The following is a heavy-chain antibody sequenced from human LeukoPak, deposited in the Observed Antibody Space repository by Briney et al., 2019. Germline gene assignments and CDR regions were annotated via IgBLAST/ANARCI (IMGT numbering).Heavy chain of an antibody. V-gene: IGHV3-21*01. CDR3: ARVGDEYSGYEIDY. CDR1: GFTFSSYS. D-gene: IGHD5-12*01. J-gene: IGHJ4*02. CDR2: ISSSSSYI. Sequence: GGSLRLSCAASGFTFSSYSMNWVRQAPGKGLEWVSSISSSSSYIYCADSVKGRFTTSRDNAKNSLYLQMNSLRAEDTAVYYCARVGDEYSGYEIDYWGQGTLVTVSS.